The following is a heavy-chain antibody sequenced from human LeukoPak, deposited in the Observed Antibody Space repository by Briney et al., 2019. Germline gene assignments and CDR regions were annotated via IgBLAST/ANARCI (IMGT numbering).Heavy chain of an antibody. Sequence: GGSLRLSCAASGFTFSSYGMSWVRQAPGKGLEWVSALTGNGRSTYYAASARGRFTISRENSKNTLYLQMNSLRDDDTALYYCAKCSGGGCYSGWFDPWGQGTLVTVSS. CDR3: AKCSGGGCYSGWFDP. CDR1: GFTFSSYG. D-gene: IGHD2-15*01. J-gene: IGHJ5*02. CDR2: LTGNGRST. V-gene: IGHV3-23*01.